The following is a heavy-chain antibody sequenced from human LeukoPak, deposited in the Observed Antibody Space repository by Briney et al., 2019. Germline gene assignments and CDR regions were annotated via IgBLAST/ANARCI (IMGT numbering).Heavy chain of an antibody. D-gene: IGHD4-17*01. CDR1: GGTFSSYA. CDR3: ASNDYGDPFDY. V-gene: IGHV1-69*05. Sequence: GASVKVSCKASGGTFSSYAISWVRQAPGQGLEWMGGIIPIFGTANYAQKFQGRVTITTDESTSTAYMELSSLRSEDTAVYYCASNDYGDPFDYWGQGTLVTVSS. J-gene: IGHJ4*02. CDR2: IIPIFGTA.